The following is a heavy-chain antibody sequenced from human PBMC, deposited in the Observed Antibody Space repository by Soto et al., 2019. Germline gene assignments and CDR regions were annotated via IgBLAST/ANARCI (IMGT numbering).Heavy chain of an antibody. CDR3: AREYTAWHLAYGLDV. Sequence: GGSLLISCVSSVFTFSTYSINWVRQAPGKGLEWVSSISSRSDIYYADSVKGRFTISRDNAKNSVSLQMNSLRAEDTAVYYCAREYTAWHLAYGLDVWGQGTTVTVSS. CDR2: ISSRSDI. V-gene: IGHV3-21*01. CDR1: VFTFSTYS. D-gene: IGHD2-2*02. J-gene: IGHJ6*01.